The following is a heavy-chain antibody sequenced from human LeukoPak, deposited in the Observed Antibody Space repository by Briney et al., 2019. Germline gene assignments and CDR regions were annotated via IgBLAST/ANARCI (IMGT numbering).Heavy chain of an antibody. D-gene: IGHD3-10*01. J-gene: IGHJ6*03. CDR3: AKDDRAKRIITMVRGAFYYMDV. CDR2: IHYSGST. CDR1: GGSISTSYY. V-gene: IGHV4-39*07. Sequence: PSETLSLTCTVSGGSISTSYYWGWIRQPPGKGLEWIGSIHYSGSTYYNPSLKSRVTISVDTSKNQFSLKLSSVTAADTAVYYCAKDDRAKRIITMVRGAFYYMDVWGKGTTVTISS.